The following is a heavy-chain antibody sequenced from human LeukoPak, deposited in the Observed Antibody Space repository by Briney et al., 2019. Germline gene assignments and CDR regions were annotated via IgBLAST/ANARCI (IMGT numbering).Heavy chain of an antibody. CDR3: AKDATRTSGWYYFDY. CDR1: GFTFSSYA. J-gene: IGHJ4*02. Sequence: GGSLRLSCAASGFTFSSYAMSWVRQAPGEGLEWVSGINADDGSTYYADSVKGRFTISRDNSKNTLSLQLNSLRAEDTAVYYCAKDATRTSGWYYFDYWGQGTLVAVSS. CDR2: INADDGST. D-gene: IGHD6-19*01. V-gene: IGHV3-23*01.